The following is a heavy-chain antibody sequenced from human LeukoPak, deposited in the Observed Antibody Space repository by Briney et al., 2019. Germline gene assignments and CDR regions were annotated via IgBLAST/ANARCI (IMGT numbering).Heavy chain of an antibody. V-gene: IGHV1-18*01. D-gene: IGHD3-22*01. CDR2: ISAYNGNT. J-gene: IGHJ6*02. Sequence: ASVKVSCKASGYTFTSYGISWVRQAPGQGLEWMGWISAYNGNTNYAQKLQGRVTMTTDTSTNTAYMELRSLRSDDTAVYYCAREGYYSYYYYYGMDVWGQGTTVTVSS. CDR1: GYTFTSYG. CDR3: AREGYYSYYYYYGMDV.